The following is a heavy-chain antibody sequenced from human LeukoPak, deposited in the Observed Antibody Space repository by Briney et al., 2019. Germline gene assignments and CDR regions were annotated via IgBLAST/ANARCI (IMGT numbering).Heavy chain of an antibody. D-gene: IGHD3-16*01. CDR1: GFTFSSYW. V-gene: IGHV3-30*03. J-gene: IGHJ4*02. CDR3: ARDRIGGEGY. Sequence: GGSLRLSCAASGFTFSSYWMSWVRQAPGKGLEWVAVISYDGSNKYYADSVKGRFTISRDNSKNTLYLQMNSLRAEDTAVYYCARDRIGGEGYWGQGTLVTVSS. CDR2: ISYDGSNK.